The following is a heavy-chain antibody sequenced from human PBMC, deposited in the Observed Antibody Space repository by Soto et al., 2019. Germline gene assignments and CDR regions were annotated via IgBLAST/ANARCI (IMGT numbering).Heavy chain of an antibody. D-gene: IGHD2-2*01. Sequence: GESLKISCQGSGYSFSFYWIAWVRQMPGKGLEWMGVIYPGDSDTRYSPSFQGQVTISVDKSSSTAFLHWNSLKASDTAMYYCGGQDGGGFFSCANGGRGTLVTFPS. CDR3: GGQDGGGFFSCAN. CDR2: IYPGDSDT. CDR1: GYSFSFYW. V-gene: IGHV5-51*01. J-gene: IGHJ4*02.